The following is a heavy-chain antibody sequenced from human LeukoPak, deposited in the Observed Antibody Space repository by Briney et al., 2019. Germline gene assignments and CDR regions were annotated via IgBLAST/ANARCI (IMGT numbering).Heavy chain of an antibody. CDR3: ARDRGYSNFDY. V-gene: IGHV3-7*01. D-gene: IGHD4-11*01. CDR1: GFTFSSYA. J-gene: IGHJ4*02. Sequence: GGSLRLSCAASGFTFSSYAMHWVRQAPGKGLEWVANMNEDGSEKNYVDSVKGRFATSRDNAQDSLYLQMNSLRAEDTAVYYCARDRGYSNFDYWGQGTLLTVSS. CDR2: MNEDGSEK.